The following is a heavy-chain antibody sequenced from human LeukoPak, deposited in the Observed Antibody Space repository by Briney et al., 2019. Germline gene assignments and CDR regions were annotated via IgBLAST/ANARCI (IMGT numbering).Heavy chain of an antibody. CDR2: VNWNGGST. CDR3: ATYGDGSQGY. J-gene: IGHJ4*02. V-gene: IGHV3-20*04. Sequence: PGGSLSLSCAASGFTFDNYGMTWVRQVPGKGLEWVSGVNWNGGSTGYADSVKGRFTISRDNDKNSLYLQMNSLRAEDTAVYYCATYGDGSQGYWGQGTLVTVPS. CDR1: GFTFDNYG. D-gene: IGHD5-24*01.